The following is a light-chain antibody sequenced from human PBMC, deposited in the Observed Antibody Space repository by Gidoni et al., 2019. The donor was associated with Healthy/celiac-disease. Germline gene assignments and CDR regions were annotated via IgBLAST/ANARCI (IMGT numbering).Light chain of an antibody. J-gene: IGLJ3*02. CDR1: SYNIGSNY. V-gene: IGLV1-47*01. Sequence: QSVLTPPPSASGTPGQRVTISCSGSSYNIGSNYVYWYQPLPGTAPKLLIYRKNQRPSGVPDRFSGSKSGTSASLAISGLRSEDEADYYCAAWDDSLSGRGVFGGGTKLTVL. CDR3: AAWDDSLSGRGV. CDR2: RKN.